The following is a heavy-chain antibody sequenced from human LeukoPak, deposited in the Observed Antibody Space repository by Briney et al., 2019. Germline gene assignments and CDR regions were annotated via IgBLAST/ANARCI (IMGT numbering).Heavy chain of an antibody. Sequence: PGGSLRLSCAASGFTFSSYGMHWVRQAPGKGLEWVAVISYDGSNKYYADSVKGRFTISRDNSKNTLYLQMNSLRAEDTAVYYCAKDFISYAVDIWGQGTLVTVSS. CDR3: AKDFISYAVDI. CDR1: GFTFSSYG. CDR2: ISYDGSNK. J-gene: IGHJ3*02. V-gene: IGHV3-30*18. D-gene: IGHD2/OR15-2a*01.